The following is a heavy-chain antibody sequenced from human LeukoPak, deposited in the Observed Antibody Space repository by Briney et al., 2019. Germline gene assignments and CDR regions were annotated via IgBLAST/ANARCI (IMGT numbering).Heavy chain of an antibody. Sequence: GASVKVSCKASGYTFTSYGISWVRQAPGQGLEWMGWISAYNGNTNYAQKLQGRVTMTTDTSTSTAYMELRSLRSDDTAVYYCARDVNVVVPAAMGEGDFDYWGQGTLVTVSS. V-gene: IGHV1-18*01. D-gene: IGHD2-2*01. CDR2: ISAYNGNT. CDR3: ARDVNVVVPAAMGEGDFDY. J-gene: IGHJ4*02. CDR1: GYTFTSYG.